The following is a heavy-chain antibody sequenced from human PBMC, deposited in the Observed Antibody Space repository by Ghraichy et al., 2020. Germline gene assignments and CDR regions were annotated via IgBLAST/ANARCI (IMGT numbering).Heavy chain of an antibody. V-gene: IGHV3-30*18. CDR3: AKGKDGTPDS. Sequence: GGSLRLSCAASGFTFSRYGMNWVRQAPGKGRVWVALMSTDGETKYYEDSVRGRFTISRDNSKNTLFLQMNSLRAQDTAMDYCAKGKDGTPDSWGQGSLATVPS. J-gene: IGHJ4*02. CDR2: MSTDGETK. D-gene: IGHD1-26*01. CDR1: GFTFSRYG.